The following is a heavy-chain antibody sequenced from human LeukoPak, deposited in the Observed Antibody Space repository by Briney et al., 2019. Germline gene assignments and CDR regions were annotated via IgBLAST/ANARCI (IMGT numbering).Heavy chain of an antibody. D-gene: IGHD2/OR15-2a*01. J-gene: IGHJ6*02. CDR2: ISPYNGNT. CDR1: GYTFSSYG. CDR3: ARVRPPNIVDSPMDYKFYHDMDV. V-gene: IGHV1-18*01. Sequence: ASVKVSCTASGYTFSSYGISWVRQAPGQGLEWMGWISPYNGNTEYGQKVQGRVTMTTDRPTTTASMELRSLRSDDTAIYYCARVRPPNIVDSPMDYKFYHDMDVWGQGTTVTVSS.